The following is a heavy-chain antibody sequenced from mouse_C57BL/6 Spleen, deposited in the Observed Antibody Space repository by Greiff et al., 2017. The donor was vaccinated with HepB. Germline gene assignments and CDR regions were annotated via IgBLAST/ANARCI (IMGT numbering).Heavy chain of an antibody. J-gene: IGHJ2*01. CDR3: TRPNYYGSSPSYFDY. Sequence: EVKVEESGGGLVQPGGSLKLSCAASGFTFSDAWMDWVRQSPEKGLEWVAEIRNKANNHATYYAESVNGRFTISRDDSKSSVYLQMNSLRAEDTGIYYCTRPNYYGSSPSYFDYWGQGTTLTVSS. CDR2: IRNKANNHAT. CDR1: GFTFSDAW. D-gene: IGHD1-1*01. V-gene: IGHV6-6*01.